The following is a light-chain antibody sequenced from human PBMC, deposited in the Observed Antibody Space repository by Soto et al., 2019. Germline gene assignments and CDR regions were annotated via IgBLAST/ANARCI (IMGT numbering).Light chain of an antibody. Sequence: QSVLTQPRSVSGSPGQSVTISCTGTSSDVGGYNYVSWYQQHPGKAPKVMIYDVSKRPSGVPDRFSGSKSGNTASLTISGLQAEDEADYYCCSYAGSYIFVVFGGGTKVTVL. J-gene: IGLJ2*01. CDR2: DVS. V-gene: IGLV2-11*01. CDR1: SSDVGGYNY. CDR3: CSYAGSYIFVV.